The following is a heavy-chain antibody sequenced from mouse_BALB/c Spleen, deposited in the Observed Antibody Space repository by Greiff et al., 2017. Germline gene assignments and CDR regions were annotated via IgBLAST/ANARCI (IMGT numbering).Heavy chain of an antibody. D-gene: IGHD2-2*01. Sequence: VGLVKSGGGLAPPGVSLTLSCAASGFTLSRYTVSWFPQTPEKSLGWVAHISNGGCSTFYPDTVKGRFTISRDNAKNTLYLQMSSLKSEDTAMYYCARLPYGYDWYFDVWGAGTTVTVSS. CDR1: GFTLSRYT. CDR3: ARLPYGYDWYFDV. J-gene: IGHJ1*01. V-gene: IGHV5-12-2*01. CDR2: ISNGGCST.